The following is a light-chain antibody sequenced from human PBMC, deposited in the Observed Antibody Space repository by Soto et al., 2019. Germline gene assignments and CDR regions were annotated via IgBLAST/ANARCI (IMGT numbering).Light chain of an antibody. J-gene: IGKJ4*01. CDR3: QQYDSSPLT. CDR1: QSVSSSY. V-gene: IGKV3-20*01. CDR2: GAS. Sequence: EIGLTQSPGTLSLSPGERATLSCRASQSVSSSYLAWYQQKPGQAPRLLIYGASSRATGIPDRFSGSGSGTDFTLTISRLETEDFAVYYCQQYDSSPLTFGGGTKVDVK.